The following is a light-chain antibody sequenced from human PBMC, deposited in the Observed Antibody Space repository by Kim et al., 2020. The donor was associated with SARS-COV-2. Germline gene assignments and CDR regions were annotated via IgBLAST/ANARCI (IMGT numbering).Light chain of an antibody. CDR3: QKYISLPIT. V-gene: IGKV1-16*02. Sequence: DIQMTQSPSSLSASVGDRVTITCRASQGIRNYLAWFQQKPGKAPKSLIYAASSLHSGVPSKYSCSGSGTEFTLTITSLQPEDFATYYCQKYISLPITFGQGTRLKIK. CDR1: QGIRNY. CDR2: AAS. J-gene: IGKJ5*01.